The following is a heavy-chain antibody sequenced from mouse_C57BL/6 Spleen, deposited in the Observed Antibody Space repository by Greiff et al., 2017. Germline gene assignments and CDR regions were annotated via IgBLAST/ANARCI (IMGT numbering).Heavy chain of an antibody. CDR1: GYAFTSYW. CDR3: ARWTTVLFDD. J-gene: IGHJ2*01. D-gene: IGHD1-1*01. Sequence: QVQLQQPGAELVRPGSSVKLSCKASGYAFTSYWMHWVKQRPIQGLEWIGNIDPSDSETHYNQKFKDKATLTVDKSSSTAYMQLSSLTSEDSAVYYCARWTTVLFDDWGQGTTLTVSS. CDR2: IDPSDSET. V-gene: IGHV1-52*01.